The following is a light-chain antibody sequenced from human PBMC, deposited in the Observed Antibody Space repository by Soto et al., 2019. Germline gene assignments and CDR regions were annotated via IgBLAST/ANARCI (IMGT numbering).Light chain of an antibody. V-gene: IGKV3-20*01. CDR1: QSVSSSY. J-gene: IGKJ2*01. CDR3: QQYGSSLYT. Sequence: EIVLTQSPGTLSWSPGDRATLSCRASQSVSSSYLAWYQQKPGQAPRLLIYGASSRATGIPDRFSGSGSGTDFTLTISRLEPEDFAVYYCQQYGSSLYTFGQGTKLEIK. CDR2: GAS.